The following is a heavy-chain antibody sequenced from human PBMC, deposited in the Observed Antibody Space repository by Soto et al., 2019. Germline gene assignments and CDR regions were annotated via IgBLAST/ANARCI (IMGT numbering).Heavy chain of an antibody. J-gene: IGHJ4*02. CDR3: ARSPSNGYYAAY. CDR1: GFTFSSYA. Sequence: PGGSLRLSCAASGFTFSSYAMNWVRQAPGKGLVWVSYISSSSSYIFYEDSVKGRFTISRDNAKNSLYLQMNSLRAEDTAVYYCARSPSNGYYAAYWGQGTLVTVSP. V-gene: IGHV3-21*01. CDR2: ISSSSSYI. D-gene: IGHD3-22*01.